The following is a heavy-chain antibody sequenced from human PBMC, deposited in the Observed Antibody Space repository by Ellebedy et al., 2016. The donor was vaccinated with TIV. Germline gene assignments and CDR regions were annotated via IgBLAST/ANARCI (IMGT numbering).Heavy chain of an antibody. CDR1: GGTFSSYA. V-gene: IGHV1-18*01. CDR2: ISAYNGNT. Sequence: ASVKVSXXASGGTFSSYAISWVRQAPGQGLEWMGWISAYNGNTNYAQKLQGRVTMTTDTSTSTAYMELRSLRSDDTAVYYCARAPYGSPNNHAFDIWGQGTMVTVSS. CDR3: ARAPYGSPNNHAFDI. D-gene: IGHD3-10*01. J-gene: IGHJ3*02.